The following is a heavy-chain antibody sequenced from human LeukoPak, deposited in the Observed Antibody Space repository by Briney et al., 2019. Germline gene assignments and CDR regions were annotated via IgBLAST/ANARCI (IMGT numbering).Heavy chain of an antibody. Sequence: PSETLSLTCTVSGGTISSYNWGCLRQPPGKGLEWIGYIYYSGSTNYNPSLKSRVTISVDTSKNQFSLKLSSVTAADTAVYYCAGGLYYFDIWGQGTLVTVSS. V-gene: IGHV4-59*01. CDR1: GGTISSYN. D-gene: IGHD3-16*01. J-gene: IGHJ4*02. CDR2: IYYSGST. CDR3: AGGLYYFDI.